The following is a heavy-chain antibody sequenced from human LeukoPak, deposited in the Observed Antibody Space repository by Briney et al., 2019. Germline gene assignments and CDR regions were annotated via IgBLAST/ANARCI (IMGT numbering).Heavy chain of an antibody. J-gene: IGHJ5*02. Sequence: GGSLRLSCAASGFTFSSYAMSWVRQAPGKGLEWVSYISSSSSTIYYADSVKGRFTISRDNAKNSLYLQMNSLRAEDTAVYYCARDLMETSPWTTEGFDPWGQGTLVTVSS. CDR3: ARDLMETSPWTTEGFDP. CDR1: GFTFSSYA. V-gene: IGHV3-48*01. D-gene: IGHD3/OR15-3a*01. CDR2: ISSSSSTI.